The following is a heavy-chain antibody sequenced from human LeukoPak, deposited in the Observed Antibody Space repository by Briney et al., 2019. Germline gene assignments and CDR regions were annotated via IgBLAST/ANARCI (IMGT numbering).Heavy chain of an antibody. CDR3: ARDRHYYDSSGYSGY. D-gene: IGHD3-22*01. V-gene: IGHV3-30*03. J-gene: IGHJ4*02. CDR2: ISYDGSNK. Sequence: GGSLRLSCAASGFTFSHYGVHWVRQAPGKGLEWVAVISYDGSNKYYADSVKGRFTISRDNSKNTVFLQMNSLRAEDTAVYYCARDRHYYDSSGYSGYWGQGTLVTVSS. CDR1: GFTFSHYG.